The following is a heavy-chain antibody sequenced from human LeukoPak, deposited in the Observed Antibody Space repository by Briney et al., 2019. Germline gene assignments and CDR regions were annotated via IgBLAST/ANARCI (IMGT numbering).Heavy chain of an antibody. CDR3: AKDKAPLYSGYDWDLDF. Sequence: WAXGISRNSAYIGYADSVKGRFTISRDNAKNSVYLQMNSLRAEDTALYYCAKDKAPLYSGYDWDLDFWGQGTMVTVSS. D-gene: IGHD5-12*01. V-gene: IGHV3-9*01. J-gene: IGHJ4*02. CDR2: ISRNSAYI.